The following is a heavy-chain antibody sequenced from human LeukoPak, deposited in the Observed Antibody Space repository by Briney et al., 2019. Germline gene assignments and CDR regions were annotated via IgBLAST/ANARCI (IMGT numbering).Heavy chain of an antibody. V-gene: IGHV4-31*03. J-gene: IGHJ3*02. CDR1: GGSISSGGYY. CDR3: ARGAARPRIDAFDI. CDR2: IYYSGST. Sequence: PSQTLSLTCTVSGGSISSGGYYWSWIRQHPGKGLEWIGYIYYSGSTYYNPSLKSRVTISVDTSKNQFSLKLSSVTAADTAEYYCARGAARPRIDAFDIWGQGTMVTVSS. D-gene: IGHD6-6*01.